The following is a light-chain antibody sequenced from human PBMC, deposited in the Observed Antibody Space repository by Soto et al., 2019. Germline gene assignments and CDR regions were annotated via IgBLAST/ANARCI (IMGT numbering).Light chain of an antibody. CDR3: QQYGSSPQRT. V-gene: IGKV3-20*01. CDR1: QSVSSSY. CDR2: GAS. Sequence: EIVSTQSPGTLSFSPGERATLSCRASQSVSSSYLAWYQQKPGQAPRLLIYGASSRATGIPDRFSGSGSGTDFTLTISRLEPEDFAVYYCQQYGSSPQRTFGQGTKVDIK. J-gene: IGKJ1*01.